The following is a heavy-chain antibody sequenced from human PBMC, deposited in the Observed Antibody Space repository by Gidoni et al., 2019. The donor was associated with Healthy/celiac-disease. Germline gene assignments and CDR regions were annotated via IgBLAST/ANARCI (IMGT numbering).Heavy chain of an antibody. V-gene: IGHV3-66*01. D-gene: IGHD3-22*01. CDR1: GFTVSSNY. CDR3: ARDIPDSSGYLVSGFDI. CDR2: IYSGGST. J-gene: IGHJ3*02. Sequence: EVQLVEAGGGLVQPGGSRRLSCAASGFTVSSNYMSWVRQAPGKGLEWVSVIYSGGSTYYADSVKCRFTISRDNSKNTLYLQMNSLRAEDTAVYYCARDIPDSSGYLVSGFDIWGQGTMVTVSS.